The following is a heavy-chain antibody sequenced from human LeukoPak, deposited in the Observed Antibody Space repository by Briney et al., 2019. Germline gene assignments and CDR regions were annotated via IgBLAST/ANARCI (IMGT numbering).Heavy chain of an antibody. CDR3: ARGLKTYSSGWSRPLGY. CDR2: MNPNSGNT. V-gene: IGHV1-8*01. D-gene: IGHD6-19*01. Sequence: ASVKVSCKASGYTFTSYDINWVRQATGQGLEWMGWMNPNSGNTGYAQKFQGRVTMTRNTSISTAYMELSSLRSEDTAVYYCARGLKTYSSGWSRPLGYWGQGTLVIVSS. CDR1: GYTFTSYD. J-gene: IGHJ4*02.